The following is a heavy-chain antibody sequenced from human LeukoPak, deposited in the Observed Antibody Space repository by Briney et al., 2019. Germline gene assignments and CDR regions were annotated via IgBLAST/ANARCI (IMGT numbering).Heavy chain of an antibody. Sequence: GGSLRLSCAASGFTFSSYWMSWVRQAPGKGLEWVANIKQDGSEKYYVDSVKGLFTISRDNAKNSLYLQMNSLRAEDTAVYYCARGSLTSPYYYGMDVWGQGTTVTVSS. J-gene: IGHJ6*02. CDR3: ARGSLTSPYYYGMDV. CDR1: GFTFSSYW. CDR2: IKQDGSEK. V-gene: IGHV3-7*01. D-gene: IGHD1-20*01.